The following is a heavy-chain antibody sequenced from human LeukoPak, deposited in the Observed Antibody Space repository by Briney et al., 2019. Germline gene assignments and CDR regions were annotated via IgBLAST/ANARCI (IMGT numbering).Heavy chain of an antibody. V-gene: IGHV3-53*01. CDR1: GFTFSSYA. CDR2: IYSGGST. J-gene: IGHJ3*02. Sequence: PGGSLRLSCAASGFTFSSYAMSWVRQAPGKGLEWVSVIYSGGSTYYADSVKGRFTISRDNSKNTLYLQMNSLRAEDTAVYYCAGDSGWGAFDIWGQGTMVTVSS. CDR3: AGDSGWGAFDI. D-gene: IGHD6-19*01.